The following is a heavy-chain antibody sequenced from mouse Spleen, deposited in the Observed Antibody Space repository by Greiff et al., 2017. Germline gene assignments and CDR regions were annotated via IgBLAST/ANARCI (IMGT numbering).Heavy chain of an antibody. CDR2: ISYDGSN. D-gene: IGHD1-2*01. Sequence: EVKLEESGPGLVKPSQSLSLTCSVTGYSITSGYYWNWIRQFPGNKLEWMGYISYDGSNNYNPSLKNRISITRDTSKNQFFLKLNSVTTEDTATYYCASATANYAMDYWGQGTSVTVSS. CDR1: GYSITSGYY. J-gene: IGHJ4*01. CDR3: ASATANYAMDY. V-gene: IGHV3-6*01.